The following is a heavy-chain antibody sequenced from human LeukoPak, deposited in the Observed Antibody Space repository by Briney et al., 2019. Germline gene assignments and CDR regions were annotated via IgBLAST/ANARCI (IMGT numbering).Heavy chain of an antibody. J-gene: IGHJ4*02. D-gene: IGHD6-19*01. CDR1: GFTFSSYA. CDR3: AKDGQWLVPLTEITKFDY. V-gene: IGHV3-23*01. Sequence: GGSLRLSCAASGFTFSSYAMSWVRQAPGKGLEWVSAISGSGGSTYYADSVKGRFTISRDNSKNTLYLQMNSLRAEDTAVYYCAKDGQWLVPLTEITKFDYWGQGTLVTVSS. CDR2: ISGSGGST.